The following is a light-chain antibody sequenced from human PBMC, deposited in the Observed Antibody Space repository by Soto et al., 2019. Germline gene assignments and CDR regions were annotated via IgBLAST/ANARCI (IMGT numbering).Light chain of an antibody. V-gene: IGLV2-8*01. CDR2: EVS. Sequence: QSALTQPPSASGSPGQSVTISCTGTSSDVGNYNYVSWYQQHPGKAPKLMIYEVSKRPSGVPDRFSGSKSGNTASLTVSGLQSEDEADYYCSSNAGSIIVVLGGGTKLTVL. CDR3: SSNAGSIIVV. CDR1: SSDVGNYNY. J-gene: IGLJ2*01.